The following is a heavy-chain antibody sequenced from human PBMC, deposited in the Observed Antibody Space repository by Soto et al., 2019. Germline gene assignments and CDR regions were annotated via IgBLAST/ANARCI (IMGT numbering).Heavy chain of an antibody. D-gene: IGHD6-19*01. CDR2: IYYSGST. CDR1: GGSISSYY. V-gene: IGHV4-59*01. Sequence: QVQLQESGPGLVKPSETLSLTCTVSGGSISSYYWSWIRQPPGKGLEWIGYIYYSGSTNYNPSLKSRVTISVDTSKNQFSLKLSSVTAADTAVYSWARGGDSSGWWYYFDYWGQGTLVTVSS. J-gene: IGHJ4*02. CDR3: ARGGDSSGWWYYFDY.